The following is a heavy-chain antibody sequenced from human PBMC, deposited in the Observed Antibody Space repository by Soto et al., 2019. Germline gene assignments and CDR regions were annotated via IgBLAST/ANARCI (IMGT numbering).Heavy chain of an antibody. D-gene: IGHD1-26*01. CDR2: ISSSSSTI. CDR1: GFTFSSYS. J-gene: IGHJ3*02. Sequence: EVQLVESGGGLVQPGGSLRLSCAASGFTFSSYSMNWVRQAPGKGLEWVSYISSSSSTIYYADSVKGRFTISRDNAKNSLYLQMNSLRDEDTAVYYCARGKWELLPFGAGDDAFDIWGQGTMVTVSS. V-gene: IGHV3-48*02. CDR3: ARGKWELLPFGAGDDAFDI.